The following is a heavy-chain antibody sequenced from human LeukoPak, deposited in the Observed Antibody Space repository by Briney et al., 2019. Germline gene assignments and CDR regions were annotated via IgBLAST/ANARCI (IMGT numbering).Heavy chain of an antibody. V-gene: IGHV1-18*01. CDR3: ARDLVIGGIAAAGTGY. CDR2: ISAYNGNT. CDR1: GYTFTSYG. J-gene: IGHJ4*02. Sequence: GASVKVSCKASGYTFTSYGISWVRQAPGQGLEWMGWISAYNGNTNYAQKLQGRVTMTTDTSTSTAYMELRSLRSDDTAVYYCARDLVIGGIAAAGTGYRGQGTLVTVSS. D-gene: IGHD6-13*01.